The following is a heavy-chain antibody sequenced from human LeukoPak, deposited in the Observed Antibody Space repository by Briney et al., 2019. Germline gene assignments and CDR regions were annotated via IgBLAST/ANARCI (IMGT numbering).Heavy chain of an antibody. Sequence: SETLSLTCTVSGGSISSGGYYWSWIRQHPGKGLEWIGYIYYSGSTYYNPSLKSQVTISVDTSKNQFSLKLSSVTAADTAVYYCARVVPATYYYYGMDVWGQGTTVTVSS. CDR3: ARVVPATYYYYGMDV. V-gene: IGHV4-31*01. D-gene: IGHD2-2*01. J-gene: IGHJ6*02. CDR2: IYYSGST. CDR1: GGSISSGGYY.